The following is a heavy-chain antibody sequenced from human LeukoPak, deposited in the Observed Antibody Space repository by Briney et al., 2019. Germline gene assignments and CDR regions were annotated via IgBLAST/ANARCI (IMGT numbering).Heavy chain of an antibody. V-gene: IGHV4-34*01. CDR3: ARGLRRYYYDSSGYSPHYYYGMDV. CDR2: INHSGST. Sequence: SETLSLTCTVSGGSISSYYWSWIRQPPGKGLEWIGEINHSGSTNYNPSLKSRVTISVDTSKNQFSLKLSSVTAADTAVYYCARGLRRYYYDSSGYSPHYYYGMDVWGQGTTVTVSS. D-gene: IGHD3-22*01. CDR1: GGSISSYY. J-gene: IGHJ6*02.